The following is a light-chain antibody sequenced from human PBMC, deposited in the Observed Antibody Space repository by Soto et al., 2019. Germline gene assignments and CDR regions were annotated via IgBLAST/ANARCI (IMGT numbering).Light chain of an antibody. CDR3: QHYNSYSEA. J-gene: IGKJ1*01. CDR2: KAS. Sequence: DIQMTQSPSTLSGSVGDRVTITCRASQTLISLLAVYQQKPGKAPKLLIYKASTLKSGVPSRFSGSGSGTEFTLTISSLQPDDFATYYCQHYNSYSEAFGQGTKVDI. V-gene: IGKV1-5*03. CDR1: QTLISL.